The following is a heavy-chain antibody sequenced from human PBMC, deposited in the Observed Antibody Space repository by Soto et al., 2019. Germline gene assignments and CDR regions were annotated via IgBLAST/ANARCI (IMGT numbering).Heavy chain of an antibody. CDR3: ARDSSSSWFTNWFDP. CDR1: GFTFSSFE. CDR2: ISSSGRII. V-gene: IGHV3-48*03. Sequence: EVQLVESGGGLVQPGGSLRLSCAASGFTFSSFEMNWVRQAPGRGLGWVSYISSSGRIIYYADSVKGRFTVSRDNAKNSLFLQMNSLRVEDTAIYYCARDSSSSWFTNWFDPWGQGTLVTVSS. J-gene: IGHJ5*02. D-gene: IGHD6-13*01.